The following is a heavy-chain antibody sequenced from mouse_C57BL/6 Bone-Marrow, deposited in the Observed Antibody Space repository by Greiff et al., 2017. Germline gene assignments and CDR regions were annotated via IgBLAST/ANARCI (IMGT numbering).Heavy chain of an antibody. V-gene: IGHV14-4*01. Sequence: VQLQQSGAELVRPGASVKLSCTASGFNIKDDNMHWVKQRPEQGLEWIGWIDPENGDTEYASKFQGKATITADTSSNSAYLQLRSLTSEDTACYYCTTLYEVYSNYAMDYWGQGTSVTVSS. D-gene: IGHD2-3*01. J-gene: IGHJ4*01. CDR1: GFNIKDDN. CDR3: TTLYEVYSNYAMDY. CDR2: IDPENGDT.